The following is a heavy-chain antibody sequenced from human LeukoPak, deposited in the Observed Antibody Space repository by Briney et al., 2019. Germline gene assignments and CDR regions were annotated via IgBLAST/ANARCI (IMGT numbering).Heavy chain of an antibody. V-gene: IGHV4-31*03. J-gene: IGHJ4*02. CDR2: IYYSGST. CDR1: GGSISSGGYY. CDR3: ARPSGISCYTL. D-gene: IGHD2-2*02. Sequence: SETLSLTCTVSGGSISSGGYYWSWIRQHPGKGLEWIGYIYYSGSTYYNPSLKSRVIISVDTSKNQFSLKLSSVTAADTAVYYCARPSGISCYTLWGQGTLVTVSS.